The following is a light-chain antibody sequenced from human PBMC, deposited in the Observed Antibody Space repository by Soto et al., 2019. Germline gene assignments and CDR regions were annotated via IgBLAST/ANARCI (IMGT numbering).Light chain of an antibody. CDR1: SSDVGGYEY. J-gene: IGLJ1*01. V-gene: IGLV2-14*03. Sequence: QSALTQPASVSGSPGQSITISCTGTSSDVGGYEYVSWYQQFPGKAPKLLIFDVSNRPSGVSDRFSGSKSGNTASLTISGLLAEDEAEYHCSSYTSSSVYVFGTGTKVTVL. CDR3: SSYTSSSVYV. CDR2: DVS.